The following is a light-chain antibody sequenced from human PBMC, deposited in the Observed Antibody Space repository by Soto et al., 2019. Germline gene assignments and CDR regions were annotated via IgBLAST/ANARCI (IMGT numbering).Light chain of an antibody. CDR2: EVT. CDR1: GNVGSFKY. V-gene: IGLV2-14*01. Sequence: QSVLTQPASVSGSPGQSITMSCTGIGNVGSFKYVSWYQHHPGKAPKLLIYEVTNRPSGVSNRFSGSKSANTASLTISGLQAEDEAHYYCSSYSSTWVFGGGTTLTVL. J-gene: IGLJ3*02. CDR3: SSYSSTWV.